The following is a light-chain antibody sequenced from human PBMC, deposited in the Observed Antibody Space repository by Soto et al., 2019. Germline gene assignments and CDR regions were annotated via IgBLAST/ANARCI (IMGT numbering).Light chain of an antibody. CDR3: LVSYNGANWV. CDR1: TGAVTSGHY. Sequence: QAVVTQEPSLTVSPGGTVTLTCGSSTGAVTSGHYPSWFQQKPGQAPRTRIYETNNKESCTPARFSGSLLGGKAALPLAGAQPEDEADYYCLVSYNGANWVFGGGTKLTVL. J-gene: IGLJ3*02. CDR2: ETN. V-gene: IGLV7-46*01.